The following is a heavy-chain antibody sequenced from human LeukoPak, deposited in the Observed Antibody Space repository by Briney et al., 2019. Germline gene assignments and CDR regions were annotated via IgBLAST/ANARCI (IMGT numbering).Heavy chain of an antibody. CDR2: ISSSSSYI. Sequence: PGGSLRLSCAASGFTFSSYSMNWVRQAPGKGPEWVSSISSSSSYIYYADSVKGRFTISRDNAKNSLYLQMNSLRAEDTAVYYCARDASVVVPAANRAYYYYYMDVWGKGTTVTVSS. V-gene: IGHV3-21*01. CDR1: GFTFSSYS. J-gene: IGHJ6*03. CDR3: ARDASVVVPAANRAYYYYYMDV. D-gene: IGHD2-2*01.